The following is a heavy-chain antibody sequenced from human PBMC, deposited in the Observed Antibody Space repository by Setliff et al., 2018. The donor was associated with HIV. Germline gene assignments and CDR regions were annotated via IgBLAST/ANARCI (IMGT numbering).Heavy chain of an antibody. D-gene: IGHD6-13*01. Sequence: SETLSLTCTVSGDSVNDRSYFWGWIRQPPGKGLEWIGTFYYNGDSRYNPSLKSRVTIPVDTSKNQFSLKLSSVTAADTAVYYCAADGDTNSWYFYWGQGTQVTVSS. CDR1: GDSVNDRSYF. CDR2: FYYNGDS. CDR3: AADGDTNSWYFY. V-gene: IGHV4-39*01. J-gene: IGHJ4*02.